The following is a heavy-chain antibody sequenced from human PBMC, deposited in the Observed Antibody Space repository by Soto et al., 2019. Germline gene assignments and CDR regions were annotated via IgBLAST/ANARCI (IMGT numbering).Heavy chain of an antibody. V-gene: IGHV3-30*18. D-gene: IGHD7-27*01. CDR1: GFTFSSYG. CDR3: AKASVVTGDFDY. Sequence: QVQLVESGGGVVQPGRSLRLSCAASGFTFSSYGMHWVRQAPGKGLEWVAVISYDGSNKYYADSVKGRFTISRDNSKNTLYLQMNSLRAEDTAVYYCAKASVVTGDFDYWGQGTLVTVPS. J-gene: IGHJ4*02. CDR2: ISYDGSNK.